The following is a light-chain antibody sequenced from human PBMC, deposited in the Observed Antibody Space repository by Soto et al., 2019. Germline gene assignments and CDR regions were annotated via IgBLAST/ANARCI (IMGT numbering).Light chain of an antibody. CDR1: QSISNY. J-gene: IGKJ5*01. V-gene: IGKV3-11*01. CDR2: DAS. CDR3: QHCGYWPPT. Sequence: EIVMTQSPATLSVSPGERATLSCRASQSISNYLAGYQQKPGQAPRLLMYDASTRAAGIPARFSGSGSGTDFTLIISSLEAEDCVVDYSQHCGYWPPTFGEGTILDI.